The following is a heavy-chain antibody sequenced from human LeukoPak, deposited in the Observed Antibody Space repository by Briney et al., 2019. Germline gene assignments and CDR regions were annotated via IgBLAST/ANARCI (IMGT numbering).Heavy chain of an antibody. CDR3: ARERYNSCLYLLNSYYYYMDV. D-gene: IGHD6-19*01. J-gene: IGHJ6*03. V-gene: IGHV4-34*01. CDR1: GGSFSGYY. Sequence: SETLSLTCAVYGGSFSGYYWSWIRQPPGKGLEWIGEINHSGSTNYNPSLKSRVTISVDTSKNQFSLKLSSVTAADTAVYYCARERYNSCLYLLNSYYYYMDVWGKGTTVTVSS. CDR2: INHSGST.